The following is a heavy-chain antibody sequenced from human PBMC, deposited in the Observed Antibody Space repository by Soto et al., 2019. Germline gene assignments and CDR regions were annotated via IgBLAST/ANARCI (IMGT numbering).Heavy chain of an antibody. J-gene: IGHJ3*01. V-gene: IGHV1-18*01. CDR3: GRDGSGGIIES. CDR2: ISVFNGNT. D-gene: IGHD1-26*01. Sequence: QVQLVQSGAEVKKPGASVKVSCKTSGYTFTGYGINWVRQAPGHGLEWMGWISVFNGNTKYGQNIQDRVIMTTDTSTSTAYMEPRSRRSDDTAVYFWGRDGSGGIIESWGQGTMLIVSS. CDR1: GYTFTGYG.